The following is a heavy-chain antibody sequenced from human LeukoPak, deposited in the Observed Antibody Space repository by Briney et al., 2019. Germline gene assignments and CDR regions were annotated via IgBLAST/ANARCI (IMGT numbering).Heavy chain of an antibody. V-gene: IGHV3-66*01. J-gene: IGHJ4*02. Sequence: PGGSLRLSCADSGFTVSINYMSWVRQAPGKGLEWVSVIYSGGRTDYADSVKGRFTISRDNSKNTLYLQMSSLRAEDTAVYYCASSYSSSWPEIDYWGQGTLVTVSS. CDR3: ASSYSSSWPEIDY. CDR1: GFTVSINY. D-gene: IGHD6-13*01. CDR2: IYSGGRT.